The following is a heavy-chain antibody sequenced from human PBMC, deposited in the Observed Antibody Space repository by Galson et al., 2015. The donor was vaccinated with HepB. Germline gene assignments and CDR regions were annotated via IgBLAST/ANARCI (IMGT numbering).Heavy chain of an antibody. CDR1: GGTFTSYD. CDR3: ARAGIAAAGVYYYYGMDV. D-gene: IGHD6-13*01. J-gene: IGHJ6*02. CDR2: MNPNSGNT. V-gene: IGHV1-8*01. Sequence: QSGAEVKKPGESLKISCKASGGTFTSYDINWVRQATGQGLEWMGWMNPNSGNTGYAQKFQGRVTMTRNTSISTAYMELSSLRSEDTAVYYCARAGIAAAGVYYYYGMDVWGQGTTVTVSS.